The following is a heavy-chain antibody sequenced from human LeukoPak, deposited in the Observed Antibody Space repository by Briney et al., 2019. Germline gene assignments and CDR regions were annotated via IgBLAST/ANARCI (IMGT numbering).Heavy chain of an antibody. CDR1: GFTFSSYG. V-gene: IGHV3-23*01. CDR2: ISDSGGST. CDR3: AKESGLWFGRSPFDY. Sequence: GGSLRLPCAASGFTFSSYGMSWVRQAPGKGLEWVSAISDSGGSTYYADSVKGRFTISRDNSKNTLYLQMNRLRAEDTAIYYCAKESGLWFGRSPFDYWGQGTLVTVSS. D-gene: IGHD3-10*01. J-gene: IGHJ4*02.